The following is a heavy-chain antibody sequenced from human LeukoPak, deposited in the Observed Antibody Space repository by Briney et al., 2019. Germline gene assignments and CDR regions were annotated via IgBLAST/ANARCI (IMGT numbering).Heavy chain of an antibody. CDR1: GYTFAIYH. CDR3: ARVTTYYDFWSGYYTPPDY. Sequence: ASVTVSFKTSGYTFAIYHIHWVRQAPGQGLEWMGWISAYNGNTNYAQKLQGRVTMTTDTSTSTAYMELRSLRSDDTAVYYCARVTTYYDFWSGYYTPPDYWGQGTLVTVSS. V-gene: IGHV1-18*04. CDR2: ISAYNGNT. D-gene: IGHD3-3*01. J-gene: IGHJ4*02.